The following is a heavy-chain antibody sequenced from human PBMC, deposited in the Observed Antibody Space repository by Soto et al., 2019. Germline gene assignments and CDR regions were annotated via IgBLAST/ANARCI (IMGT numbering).Heavy chain of an antibody. Sequence: SETLSLTCAVYGGSFSGYYWGWIRQPPGKGLEWIGEINHSGSTNYNPSLKSRVTISVDTSKNQFSLKLSSVTAADTAVYYCARGGGPYDYGDTNGEYYFDYWGQGTLVTVSS. CDR2: INHSGST. V-gene: IGHV4-34*01. D-gene: IGHD4-17*01. J-gene: IGHJ4*02. CDR1: GGSFSGYY. CDR3: ARGGGPYDYGDTNGEYYFDY.